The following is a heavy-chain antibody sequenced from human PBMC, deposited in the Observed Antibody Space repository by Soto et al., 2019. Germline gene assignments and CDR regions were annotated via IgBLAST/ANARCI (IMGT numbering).Heavy chain of an antibody. D-gene: IGHD3-3*01. CDR1: GFTFSSYS. Sequence: LGGSLRLSCAASGFTFSSYSMHWVRQAPGKGLEWVAVISYDGSNKYYADSVKGRFTISRDNSKNTLYLQMNSLRAEDTAVYYCARDRHYDFWWRGMDVWGQGTTVTVSS. J-gene: IGHJ6*02. CDR3: ARDRHYDFWWRGMDV. V-gene: IGHV3-30-3*01. CDR2: ISYDGSNK.